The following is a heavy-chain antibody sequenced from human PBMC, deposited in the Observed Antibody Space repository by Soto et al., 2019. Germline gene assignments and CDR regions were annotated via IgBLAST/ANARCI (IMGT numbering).Heavy chain of an antibody. V-gene: IGHV4-31*03. D-gene: IGHD3-22*01. CDR1: GGSISSGGYY. J-gene: IGHJ3*02. CDR3: ARDQIFYYDSSGYYPRAFDI. CDR2: IYYSGST. Sequence: PSETLSLTCTVSGGSISSGGYYWSWIRQHPGKGLEWIGYIYYSGSTYYNPSLKSRVTISVDTSKNQFSLKLSSVTAADTAVYYCARDQIFYYDSSGYYPRAFDIWGQGTMVTVSS.